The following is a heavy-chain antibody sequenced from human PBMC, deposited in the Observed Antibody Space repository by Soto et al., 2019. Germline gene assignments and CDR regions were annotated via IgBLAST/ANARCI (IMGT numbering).Heavy chain of an antibody. CDR2: IYYSGST. D-gene: IGHD3-9*01. CDR1: GGSISSSSYY. CDR3: AVVGPILTGYPDYYYGMDV. Sequence: SETLSLTCTVSGGSISSSSYYWGWIRQPPGKGLEWIGSIYYSGSTYYNPSLKSRVTISVDTSKNQFSLKLSSVTAANTAVYYCAVVGPILTGYPDYYYGMDVWGQGTTVTAP. J-gene: IGHJ6*02. V-gene: IGHV4-39*01.